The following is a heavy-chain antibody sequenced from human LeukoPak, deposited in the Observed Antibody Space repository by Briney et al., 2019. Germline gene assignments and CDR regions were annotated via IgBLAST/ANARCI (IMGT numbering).Heavy chain of an antibody. Sequence: ASVKVSCKASGYTFTGYYMHWVRQAPGQGLEWMEWINPNSGGTNYAQKFQGRVTMTRDTSISTAYMELSGLRSDDTAVYYCARLMGYDFWGGDYWGQGTLVTVSS. J-gene: IGHJ4*02. CDR1: GYTFTGYY. CDR3: ARLMGYDFWGGDY. D-gene: IGHD3-3*01. CDR2: INPNSGGT. V-gene: IGHV1-2*02.